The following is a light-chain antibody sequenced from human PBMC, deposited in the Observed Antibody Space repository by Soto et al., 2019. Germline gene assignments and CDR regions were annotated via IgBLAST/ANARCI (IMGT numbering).Light chain of an antibody. CDR2: GAS. CDR3: QQYDTWHVWT. CDR1: QSVSSN. Sequence: IVLTQSPATLSVSPGEKATRSCRASQSVSSNLAWYQQKPGQAPRLLMYGASTRATAIPARFSGSGSGTEFTLNITSLQAEDIAVYYCQQYDTWHVWTFGQGTKVDIK. V-gene: IGKV3-15*01. J-gene: IGKJ1*01.